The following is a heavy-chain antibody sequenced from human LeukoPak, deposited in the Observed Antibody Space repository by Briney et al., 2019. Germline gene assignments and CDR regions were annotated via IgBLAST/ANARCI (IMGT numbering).Heavy chain of an antibody. V-gene: IGHV3-21*01. D-gene: IGHD3-22*01. Sequence: NTGGSLRLFCAASGFTFSSYSMNWVRQAPGKGLEWVSSISSSSSYIYYADSVKGRFTISRDNAKNSLYLQMNSLRAEDTAVYYCARDLSWLGYDSSGYYSDAFDIWGQGTMVTVSS. J-gene: IGHJ3*02. CDR1: GFTFSSYS. CDR2: ISSSSSYI. CDR3: ARDLSWLGYDSSGYYSDAFDI.